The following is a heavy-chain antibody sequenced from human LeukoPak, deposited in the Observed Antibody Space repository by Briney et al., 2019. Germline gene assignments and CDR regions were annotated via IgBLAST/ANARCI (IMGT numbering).Heavy chain of an antibody. V-gene: IGHV4-38-2*02. CDR3: ASPTLS. CDR1: GYSISSGSC. Sequence: SETLSLTCTVSGYSISSGSCWGWIRQPPGEGLDWIGSIYHSGSTFYNPSLKSRVTISVDTSKNQFSLKLSSVTAADTAVYYCASPTLSWGQGTLVTVSS. J-gene: IGHJ5*02. CDR2: IYHSGST.